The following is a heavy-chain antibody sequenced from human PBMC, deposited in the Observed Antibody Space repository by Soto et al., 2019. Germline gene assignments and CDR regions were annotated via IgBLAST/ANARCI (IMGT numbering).Heavy chain of an antibody. D-gene: IGHD2-2*01. V-gene: IGHV5-10-1*01. CDR2: IDPSDSYT. CDR1: GYSFTSYW. J-gene: IGHJ4*02. CDR3: AVDVCSSTSCYGY. Sequence: GESLKISCKGSGYSFTSYWISWVRQMPGKGLEWVGRIDPSDSYTNYSPSFQGHVTISADKSISTAYLQWSSLKASDTAMYYCAVDVCSSTSCYGYWGQGTLVTVS.